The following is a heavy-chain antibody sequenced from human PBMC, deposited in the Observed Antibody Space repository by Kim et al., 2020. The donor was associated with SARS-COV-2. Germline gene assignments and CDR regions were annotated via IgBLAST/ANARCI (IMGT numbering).Heavy chain of an antibody. J-gene: IGHJ4*02. D-gene: IGHD1-1*01. CDR3: AKVKGTTY. CDR2: GGST. Sequence: GGSTYYADSVKGRFTISRDNSKNTLYLQMNSLRAEDTAVYYCAKVKGTTYWGQGTLVTVSS. V-gene: IGHV3-23*01.